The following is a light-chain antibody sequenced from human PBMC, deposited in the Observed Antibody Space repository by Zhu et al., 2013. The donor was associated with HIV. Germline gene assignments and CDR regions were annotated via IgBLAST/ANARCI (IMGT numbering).Light chain of an antibody. V-gene: IGLV2-8*01. J-gene: IGLJ2*01. CDR2: EVS. CDR3: SSYGGRNNLV. Sequence: QSALTQPPSASGSLGQSVTIPCTGSLLTFNLVSWYQHHPERAPKLLIFEVSKRPSGVPDRFSGSKSGNTASLTVSGLQPDDDADYYCSSYGGRNNLVFGAGTKLTVL. CDR1: LLTFNL.